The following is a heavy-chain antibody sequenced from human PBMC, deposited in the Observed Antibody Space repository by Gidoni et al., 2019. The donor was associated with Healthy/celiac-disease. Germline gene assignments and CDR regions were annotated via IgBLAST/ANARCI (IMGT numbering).Heavy chain of an antibody. CDR2: IIPSLGIA. Sequence: QVQLVQSGAEVKKPGSSVKVSCMASRGTFSRSTISWVRRAPGQGPEWKGRIIPSLGIANYAQKFQGRVTITADKSTSTAYMELSSLRAEDTAVYYCARPLVQLWLGGGMDVWGQGTTVTVSS. D-gene: IGHD5-18*01. CDR1: RGTFSRST. J-gene: IGHJ6*02. V-gene: IGHV1-69*02. CDR3: ARPLVQLWLGGGMDV.